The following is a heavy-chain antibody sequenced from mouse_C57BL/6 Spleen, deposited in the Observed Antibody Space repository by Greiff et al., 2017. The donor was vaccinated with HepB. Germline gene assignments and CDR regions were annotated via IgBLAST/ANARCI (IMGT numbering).Heavy chain of an antibody. Sequence: EVKVEESGEGLVKPGGSLKLSCAASGFTFSSYAMSWVRQTPEKRLEWVAYISSGGDYIYYADTVKGRFTISRDNARNTLYLQMSSLKSEDTAMYYCTRDCYGVYYAMDYWGQGTSVTVSS. CDR2: ISSGGDYI. V-gene: IGHV5-9-1*02. CDR3: TRDCYGVYYAMDY. J-gene: IGHJ4*01. CDR1: GFTFSSYA. D-gene: IGHD1-2*01.